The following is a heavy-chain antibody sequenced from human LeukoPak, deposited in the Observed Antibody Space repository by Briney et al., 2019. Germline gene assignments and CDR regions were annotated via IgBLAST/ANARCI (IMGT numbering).Heavy chain of an antibody. Sequence: SETLSLTCAVYGGSFSGYYWSWIRQPPGKGLEWIGEINHSGSTNYNPSLKSRVTISVDTSKNQFSLKLSSVTAADTAVYYCARDFEVGATGYYFDYWGQGTLVTVSS. D-gene: IGHD1-26*01. CDR2: INHSGST. CDR1: GGSFSGYY. V-gene: IGHV4-34*01. CDR3: ARDFEVGATGYYFDY. J-gene: IGHJ4*02.